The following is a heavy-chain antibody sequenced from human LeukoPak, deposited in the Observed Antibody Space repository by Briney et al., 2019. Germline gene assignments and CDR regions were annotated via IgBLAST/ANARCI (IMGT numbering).Heavy chain of an antibody. J-gene: IGHJ4*02. V-gene: IGHV4-59*08. CDR2: IYYSGST. CDR1: DDSISDYY. CDR3: ARHARYNNGVGY. D-gene: IGHD5-24*01. Sequence: SETLSLTCTVSDDSISDYYWSWIRQPPGKGLEWIGYIYYSGSTNYNPSLKSRVTISVDTSKNQFSLKLSSVTAADTAVYYCARHARYNNGVGYWGQGTPVTVSS.